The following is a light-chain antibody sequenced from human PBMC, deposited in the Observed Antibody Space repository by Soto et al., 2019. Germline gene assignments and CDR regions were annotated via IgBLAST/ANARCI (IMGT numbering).Light chain of an antibody. CDR3: AAWDDSLNGVV. V-gene: IGLV1-44*01. Sequence: QSVLTQPPSASGTPGQRVTISCSGSSSNIGSNTVNWYQQLPGTAPKLLIYSNNQRPSGVPDRFSGSESGTSASLALSGLQSEDEADYYCAAWDDSLNGVVFGGGTKVTVL. CDR1: SSNIGSNT. J-gene: IGLJ2*01. CDR2: SNN.